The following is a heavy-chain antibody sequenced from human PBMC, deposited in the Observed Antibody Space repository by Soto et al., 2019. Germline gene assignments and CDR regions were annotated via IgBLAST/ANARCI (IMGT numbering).Heavy chain of an antibody. CDR3: ANIMFRGVIITEYWFDP. Sequence: QVQLVQSGAEVKKPGASVKVSCKVSGYTFTSYGVSWVRQAPGQGLEWMGWISAHNGDTNYARKFQGRVTMTTDTSTSTAYIELRRLRSDDTAVYYCANIMFRGVIITEYWFDPWGQGTLVTVSS. J-gene: IGHJ5*02. V-gene: IGHV1-18*01. CDR1: GYTFTSYG. D-gene: IGHD3-10*01. CDR2: ISAHNGDT.